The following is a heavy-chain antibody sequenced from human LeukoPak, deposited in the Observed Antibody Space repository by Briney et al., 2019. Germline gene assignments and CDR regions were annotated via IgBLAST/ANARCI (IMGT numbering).Heavy chain of an antibody. CDR3: ARDLKDTAMVYLGY. J-gene: IGHJ4*02. V-gene: IGHV1-46*01. D-gene: IGHD5-18*01. CDR1: GGTFSSYA. Sequence: GASVKVSCKASGGTFSSYAISWVRQAPGQGLEWMGIINPSGGSTSYAQKFQGRVTMTRDTSTSTVYMELSSLRSEDTAVYYCARDLKDTAMVYLGYWGQGTLVTVSS. CDR2: INPSGGST.